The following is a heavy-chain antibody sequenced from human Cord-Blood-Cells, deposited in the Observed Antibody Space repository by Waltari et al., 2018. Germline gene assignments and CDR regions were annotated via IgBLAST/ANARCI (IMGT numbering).Heavy chain of an antibody. CDR1: GYTFTRYN. CDR2: MNPNSGNT. J-gene: IGHJ4*02. V-gene: IGHV1-8*03. D-gene: IGHD7-27*01. Sequence: QPQLHQAGAEVKQPGPSGQVSCKAAGYTFTRYNINWVRQATGHGLEGMGWMNPNSGNTGYAQKFQGRVTITRNTSISTAYMELSSLRSEDTAVYYCARGAWGNYWGQGTLVTVSS. CDR3: ARGAWGNY.